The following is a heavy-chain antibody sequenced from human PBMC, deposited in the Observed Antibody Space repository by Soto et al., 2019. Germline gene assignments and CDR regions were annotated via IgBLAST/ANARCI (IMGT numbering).Heavy chain of an antibody. J-gene: IGHJ6*02. CDR1: GFTFSSYW. D-gene: IGHD3-10*01. V-gene: IGHV3-74*01. CDR2: INSDGSST. CDR3: ARDQLLWFGELSVYYYYGMDV. Sequence: GGSLRLSCAASGFTFSSYWMHWVRQAPGKGLVWVSRINSDGSSTSYADSVKGRFTISRDNAKNTLYLQMNSLRAEDTAVYYCARDQLLWFGELSVYYYYGMDVWGQGTTVTVSS.